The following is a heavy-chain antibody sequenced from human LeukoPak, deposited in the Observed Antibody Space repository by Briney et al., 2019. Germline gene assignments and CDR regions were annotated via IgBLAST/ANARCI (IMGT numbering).Heavy chain of an antibody. CDR3: AKEWVPYYDFWSGYTNWFDP. D-gene: IGHD3-3*01. CDR1: GFTFSSYG. Sequence: GRSLRLSCAASGFTFSSYGMHWVRQAPGKGLEWVAVISYDGSNKYYADSVKGRFTISRDNSKNTLYLQMNSLRAEDTAVYYCAKEWVPYYDFWSGYTNWFDPWGQGTLVTVSS. V-gene: IGHV3-30*18. CDR2: ISYDGSNK. J-gene: IGHJ5*02.